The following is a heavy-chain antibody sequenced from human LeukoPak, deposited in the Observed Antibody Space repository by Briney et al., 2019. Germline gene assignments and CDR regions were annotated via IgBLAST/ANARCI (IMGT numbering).Heavy chain of an antibody. CDR3: ASGLRLGELSFAPFDY. D-gene: IGHD3-16*01. CDR1: GYTFTSYG. V-gene: IGHV1-18*01. CDR2: ISAYNGNT. Sequence: ASVKVSCKASGYTFTSYGITWVRQAPGQGLEWMGWISAYNGNTNYAQKLQGRVTMTTDTSTSTAHMELRSLRSDDTAVYYCASGLRLGELSFAPFDYWGQGTLVTVSS. J-gene: IGHJ4*02.